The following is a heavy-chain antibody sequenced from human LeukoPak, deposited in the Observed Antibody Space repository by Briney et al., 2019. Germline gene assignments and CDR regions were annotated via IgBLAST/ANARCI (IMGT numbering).Heavy chain of an antibody. J-gene: IGHJ5*02. D-gene: IGHD1-26*01. V-gene: IGHV4-59*01. CDR1: GGSISSYY. Sequence: PSETLSLTCTVSGGSISSYYWSWIRQPPGEGLEWIGYIYYTGSTNYNPSLKSRVTISIDTSKNQFSLKFTSVTAADTAVYYCARDEVGLNWFDPWGQGTLVTVSS. CDR2: IYYTGST. CDR3: ARDEVGLNWFDP.